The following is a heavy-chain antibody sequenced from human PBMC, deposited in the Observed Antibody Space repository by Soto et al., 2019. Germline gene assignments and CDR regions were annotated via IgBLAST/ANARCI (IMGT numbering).Heavy chain of an antibody. D-gene: IGHD3-22*01. CDR2: IYYSGST. V-gene: IGHV4-31*03. CDR3: ARVKLEGSSGYYSPHFDY. CDR1: GGSISSGGYY. J-gene: IGHJ4*02. Sequence: PSETLSLTCTVSGGSISSGGYYWSWIRQHPGKGLEWIGYIYYSGSTYYNPSLKSRVTISVDTSKNQFSLKLSSVTAADTAVYYCARVKLEGSSGYYSPHFDYWGQGTLVTVSS.